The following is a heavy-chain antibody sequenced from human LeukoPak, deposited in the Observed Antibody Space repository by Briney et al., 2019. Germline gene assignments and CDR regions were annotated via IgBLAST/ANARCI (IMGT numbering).Heavy chain of an antibody. D-gene: IGHD3-10*01. J-gene: IGHJ5*02. V-gene: IGHV1-69*13. CDR3: ARDPMNHYYGSGSYYPNWFDP. Sequence: SVKVSCKASGYTFTGYYMHWVRQAPGQGLEWMGGIIPIFGTANYAQKFQGRVTITADESTSTAYMELSSLRSEDTAVYYCARDPMNHYYGSGSYYPNWFDPWGQGTLVTVSS. CDR2: IIPIFGTA. CDR1: GYTFTGYY.